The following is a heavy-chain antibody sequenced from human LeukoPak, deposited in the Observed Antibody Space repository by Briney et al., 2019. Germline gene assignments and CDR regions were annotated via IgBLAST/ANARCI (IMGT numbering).Heavy chain of an antibody. D-gene: IGHD3-16*02. J-gene: IGHJ5*02. Sequence: ASVKVSCKASGYTFTGYYMHWVRQAPGQGLEWMGWINPNSGGTNYAQKFQGRVTMTRDTSISTAYMELSRLRSDDTAVYYCARGDYVWGSYRSGNWFDPWGQGTLVTVSS. V-gene: IGHV1-2*02. CDR3: ARGDYVWGSYRSGNWFDP. CDR1: GYTFTGYY. CDR2: INPNSGGT.